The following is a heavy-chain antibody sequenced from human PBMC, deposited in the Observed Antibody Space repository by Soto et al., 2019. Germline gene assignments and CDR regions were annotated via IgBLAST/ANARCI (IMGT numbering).Heavy chain of an antibody. Sequence: EVQLLESGGGLVQPGGSLRLSCAASGITISNYPMSWVRQAPGKGLDWVSGISGSGARPYYGDSAKGRFTISKDISKNSLSLQLDSLGVEDTAVYFCVKDDGGYPSTAPHWGQGTLVTVSS. J-gene: IGHJ4*02. CDR3: VKDDGGYPSTAPH. D-gene: IGHD3-22*01. CDR1: GITISNYP. CDR2: ISGSGARP. V-gene: IGHV3-23*01.